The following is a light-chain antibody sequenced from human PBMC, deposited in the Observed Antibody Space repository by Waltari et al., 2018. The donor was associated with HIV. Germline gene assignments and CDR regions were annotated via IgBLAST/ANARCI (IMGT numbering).Light chain of an antibody. CDR3: QQYTNLPLT. CDR2: DAS. J-gene: IGKJ4*01. Sequence: DIQMTQSPSSLSASVGDRITITCQASQDIRNYLNWYQQRPGKAPKVLIYDASILETGVPSRFSGSGGGTHFTFTINSLQPEDIATYYCQQYTNLPLTFGGGTKVEIK. CDR1: QDIRNY. V-gene: IGKV1-33*01.